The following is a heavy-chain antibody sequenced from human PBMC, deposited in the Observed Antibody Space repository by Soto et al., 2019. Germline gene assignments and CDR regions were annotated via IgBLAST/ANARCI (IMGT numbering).Heavy chain of an antibody. CDR3: ATQEVGGSYVYTFDP. CDR1: GGSISSGDYY. Sequence: SETLSLTCTVSGGSISSGDYYWGWVRQPPGKGLEWIGSIYYSGSTYYNPSLKSRVTISVDTSKNQFSLKLSSVTAADTAVYYCATQEVGGSYVYTFDPWGQGTLVTVSS. D-gene: IGHD1-26*01. J-gene: IGHJ5*02. CDR2: IYYSGST. V-gene: IGHV4-39*01.